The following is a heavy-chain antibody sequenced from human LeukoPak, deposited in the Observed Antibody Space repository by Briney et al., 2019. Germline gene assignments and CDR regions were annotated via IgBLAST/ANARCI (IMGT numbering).Heavy chain of an antibody. CDR2: ISGSGRGGNT. CDR1: GFTFSSYA. CDR3: ASWKWELRNYFDY. D-gene: IGHD1-26*01. Sequence: GGSLRLSCAASGFTFSSYAMSWVRQAPGKGLEWVSGISGSGRGGNTYYADSVKGRFTISRDDSKNTLYLQMNSLRAEDTAVYYCASWKWELRNYFDYWGQGTLVTVSS. V-gene: IGHV3-23*01. J-gene: IGHJ4*02.